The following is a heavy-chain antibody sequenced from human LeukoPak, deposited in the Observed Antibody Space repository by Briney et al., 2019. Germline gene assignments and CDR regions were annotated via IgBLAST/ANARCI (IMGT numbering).Heavy chain of an antibody. D-gene: IGHD2-2*01. V-gene: IGHV3-20*01. CDR2: INWNGGST. CDR1: GFTFDDYG. Sequence: PGGSLRLSCAASGFTFDDYGMSWVRQAPGKGLEWVSGINWNGGSTGYADSVKGRFTISRDNAKNSLYLQMNSLRAEDTALYHCARVPTLGYCSSTSCPYYYYYMDVWGKGTTVTVSS. J-gene: IGHJ6*03. CDR3: ARVPTLGYCSSTSCPYYYYYMDV.